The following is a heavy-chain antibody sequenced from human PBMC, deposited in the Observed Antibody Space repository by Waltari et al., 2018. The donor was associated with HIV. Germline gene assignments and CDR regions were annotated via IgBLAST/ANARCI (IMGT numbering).Heavy chain of an antibody. CDR3: AREGGVSFPGAMDV. V-gene: IGHV1-69*04. CDR2: ITPILSVP. D-gene: IGHD3-10*01. J-gene: IGHJ6*02. Sequence: QVQLVQSGTEVKKPGSSVKVSCKTSGGTFITYDISWVRQAPGKGLEWMGKITPILSVPNYAQEFQGRITITADKSTRTAYMELTSLRSDVTAVYYCAREGGVSFPGAMDVWGQGTTITVSS. CDR1: GGTFITYD.